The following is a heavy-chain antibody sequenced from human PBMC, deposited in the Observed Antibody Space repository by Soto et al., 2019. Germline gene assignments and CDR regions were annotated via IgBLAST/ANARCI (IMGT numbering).Heavy chain of an antibody. D-gene: IGHD3-9*01. J-gene: IGHJ5*01. CDR1: EFAFSDYA. V-gene: IGHV3-23*01. CDR3: AKERRGDILTGDAASDS. CDR2: LSGSGNNT. Sequence: EVTLLESGGTLVQPGGSPRLSCVASEFAFSDYAMNWVRQAPGKGLEWVSSLSGSGNNTYYRDTVKGRFTISRDNSKNTVYLRMTSLRAEDAAAKSCAKERRGDILTGDAASDSWGPGTLVTVSS.